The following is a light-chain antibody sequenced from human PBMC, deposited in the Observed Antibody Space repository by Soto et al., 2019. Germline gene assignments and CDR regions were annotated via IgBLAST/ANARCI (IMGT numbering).Light chain of an antibody. Sequence: QSALTQPRSVSGSPGQSVTISCTGTSSDAGGYNYVSWYQQHPGKAPKLMIYDVSKRPSGVPDRFSGSKSGNTASLTISGLQAEDEADYYCCSYAGSYTFYVVFGGGTKLTVL. J-gene: IGLJ2*01. V-gene: IGLV2-11*01. CDR1: SSDAGGYNY. CDR2: DVS. CDR3: CSYAGSYTFYVV.